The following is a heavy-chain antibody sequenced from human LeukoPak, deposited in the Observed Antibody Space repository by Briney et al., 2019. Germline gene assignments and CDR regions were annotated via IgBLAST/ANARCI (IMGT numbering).Heavy chain of an antibody. Sequence: GRSLRLSCAASGFTFSSYPMQWVRQAPGKGLEWVAVISNDGRNRYYADSVKGRFTISRDNSKNTLYLQMNSLTAEDTALYYCARDFGRDGYNYGGKNWFDPWGQGTLVTVSS. CDR1: GFTFSSYP. V-gene: IGHV3-30*04. CDR2: ISNDGRNR. J-gene: IGHJ5*02. D-gene: IGHD5-24*01. CDR3: ARDFGRDGYNYGGKNWFDP.